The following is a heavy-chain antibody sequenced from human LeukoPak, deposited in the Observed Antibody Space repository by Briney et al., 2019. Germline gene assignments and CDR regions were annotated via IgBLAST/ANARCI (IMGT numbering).Heavy chain of an antibody. D-gene: IGHD2-2*01. J-gene: IGHJ4*02. CDR2: ITGIMTYM. Sequence: GGALRLSCTASGFTFSRYSMNWVRQAPGKGLEWGSSITGIMTYMYYTDSVKGRFTISRDNPKNSLYLQRNSPRAEAPAVYYCARVKSVPAARHSSLGIAYWGQGTPVTVSS. V-gene: IGHV3-21*01. CDR1: GFTFSRYS. CDR3: ARVKSVPAARHSSLGIAY.